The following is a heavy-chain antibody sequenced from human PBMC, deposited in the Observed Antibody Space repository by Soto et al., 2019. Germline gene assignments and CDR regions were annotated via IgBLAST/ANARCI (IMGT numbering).Heavy chain of an antibody. J-gene: IGHJ4*02. CDR1: GGTFSSYA. V-gene: IGHV1-69*06. CDR3: ARTLHRDGYNYYY. D-gene: IGHD5-12*01. Sequence: SVKVSCKASGGTFSSYAISWVRQAPGQGLEWMGGIIPIFGTANYAQKFQGRVTITADKSTSTAYMELSSLRSEDTAVYYCARTLHRDGYNYYYWGQGTLVTVSS. CDR2: IIPIFGTA.